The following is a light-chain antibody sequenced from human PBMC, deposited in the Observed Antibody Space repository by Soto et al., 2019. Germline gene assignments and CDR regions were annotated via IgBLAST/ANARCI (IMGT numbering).Light chain of an antibody. J-gene: IGKJ1*01. CDR3: QQYGSSGT. CDR2: EAS. Sequence: ETVLTQSPCSLSLSPGEGATLSCTASQSISGRYLAWYQQRPGQAPRLLIYEASSRATGIPDRFSGSGSGTDFTLTISRLEPEDFAVYYCQQYGSSGTFGQGTKVDIK. CDR1: QSISGRY. V-gene: IGKV3-20*01.